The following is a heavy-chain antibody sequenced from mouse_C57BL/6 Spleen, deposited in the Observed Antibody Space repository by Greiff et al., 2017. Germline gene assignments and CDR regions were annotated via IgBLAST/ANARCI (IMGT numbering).Heavy chain of an antibody. CDR3: VREELYYGNYLYAMDY. CDR2: LRSKSSNYAT. V-gene: IGHV10-3*01. Sequence: EVQLVESGGGLVQPKGSLKLSCAASGFTFNTYAMHWVRQAPGKGLEWVARLRSKSSNYATYYADSVKDRFTIYRDDSQSMLYLQMNNLKTEDTAMYYGVREELYYGNYLYAMDYWGQGTSVTVSS. J-gene: IGHJ4*01. D-gene: IGHD2-1*01. CDR1: GFTFNTYA.